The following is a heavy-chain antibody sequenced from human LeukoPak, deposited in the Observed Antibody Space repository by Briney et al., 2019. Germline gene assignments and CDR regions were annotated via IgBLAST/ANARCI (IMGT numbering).Heavy chain of an antibody. CDR2: IFTSGST. Sequence: PSETLSLTCTVSGGSIRSYYWSWIRQPAGKGLEWIGRIFTSGSTNYNSSLKSRVAMSVDTSKNQFSLKLSSVTAADTAVYYCARGTVIATAGTSWFDPWGQGTLVTVAS. CDR3: ARGTVIATAGTSWFDP. J-gene: IGHJ5*02. CDR1: GGSIRSYY. V-gene: IGHV4-4*07. D-gene: IGHD6-13*01.